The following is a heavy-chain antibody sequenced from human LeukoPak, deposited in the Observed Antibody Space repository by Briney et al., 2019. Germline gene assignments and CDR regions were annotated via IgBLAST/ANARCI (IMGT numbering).Heavy chain of an antibody. Sequence: PGGSLRLSCAASGFTFSDYTMNWVRLAPGKGLEWLAVISYDGRNIDYAASVKGRFTISRDNSEKTVYLQMNNVRADDTAVYLCAKGVLSYYYMDVWGAGTTVIVSS. D-gene: IGHD2/OR15-2a*01. V-gene: IGHV3-30*04. CDR2: ISYDGRNI. CDR3: AKGVLSYYYMDV. J-gene: IGHJ6*03. CDR1: GFTFSDYT.